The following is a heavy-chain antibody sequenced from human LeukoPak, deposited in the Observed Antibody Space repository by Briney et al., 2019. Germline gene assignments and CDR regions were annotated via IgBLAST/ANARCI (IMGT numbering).Heavy chain of an antibody. D-gene: IGHD6-19*01. Sequence: GGSLRLSCTASGFTFSSYAMYWVRQAPGKGLEWVSGMFGSGGSAHYADSVKGRFTISRDNSQNTVYLQMNSLRAEDTAVYYCGKTTTGYSSGRNPAWPLDYWGQGTLVTVSS. CDR3: GKTTTGYSSGRNPAWPLDY. J-gene: IGHJ4*02. V-gene: IGHV3-23*01. CDR2: MFGSGGSA. CDR1: GFTFSSYA.